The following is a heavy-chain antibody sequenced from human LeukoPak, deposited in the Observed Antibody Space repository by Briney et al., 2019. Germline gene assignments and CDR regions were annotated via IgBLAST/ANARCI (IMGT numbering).Heavy chain of an antibody. D-gene: IGHD2-2*01. V-gene: IGHV4-59*01. CDR1: GGSISSYY. J-gene: IGHJ5*02. CDR2: IYYSGST. Sequence: PSETLSLTCTVSGGSISSYYWSWIRQPPGKGLEWIGYIYYSGSTNYNPSLKSRVTISVDTSKNQFSLKLSSVTAADTAVYYCARGHLGAYCSSTSCYSSYCFDPWGQGTLSPSPQ. CDR3: ARGHLGAYCSSTSCYSSYCFDP.